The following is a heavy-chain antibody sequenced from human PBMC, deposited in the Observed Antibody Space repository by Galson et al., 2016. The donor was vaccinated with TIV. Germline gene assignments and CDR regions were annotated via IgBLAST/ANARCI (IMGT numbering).Heavy chain of an antibody. J-gene: IGHJ4*02. Sequence: SVKVSCKASGYTFTSYDINWVRQATGQGLEWMGWMNPNSGNTGYAQKFRGRVTMTRKTSVRTAYMELSSLRSEDTAVYYSARSGDYGDYWGQGTLVTVSS. V-gene: IGHV1-8*02. CDR1: GYTFTSYD. CDR2: MNPNSGNT. CDR3: ARSGDYGDY. D-gene: IGHD4-17*01.